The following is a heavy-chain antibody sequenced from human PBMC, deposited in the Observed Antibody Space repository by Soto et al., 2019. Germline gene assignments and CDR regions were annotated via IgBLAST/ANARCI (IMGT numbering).Heavy chain of an antibody. V-gene: IGHV4-31*03. D-gene: IGHD2-8*01. CDR3: ARDYLGTKGNWFDP. CDR2: IYYSGST. CDR1: GGSISSGGYY. J-gene: IGHJ5*02. Sequence: SETLSLTCTVSGGSISSGGYYWSWIRQHPGKGLEWIGYIYYSGSTYYNPSLKSRVTISVDTSKNQFSLKLSSVTAADTAVYNCARDYLGTKGNWFDPWGQGTLVTVSS.